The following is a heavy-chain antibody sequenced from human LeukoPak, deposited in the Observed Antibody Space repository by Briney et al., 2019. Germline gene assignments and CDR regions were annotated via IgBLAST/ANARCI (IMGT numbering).Heavy chain of an antibody. CDR3: ARGIYYYDSSGRNEYFQH. D-gene: IGHD3-22*01. J-gene: IGHJ1*01. Sequence: ASVKVSCKASGYTFTGYYMHWVRQAPGQGLEWMGWINPNSGGTNYAQKFHGRVTITRDTSIRKAYMELSRLKSDDTAVYYCARGIYYYDSSGRNEYFQHWGQGTLVTVSS. V-gene: IGHV1-2*02. CDR1: GYTFTGYY. CDR2: INPNSGGT.